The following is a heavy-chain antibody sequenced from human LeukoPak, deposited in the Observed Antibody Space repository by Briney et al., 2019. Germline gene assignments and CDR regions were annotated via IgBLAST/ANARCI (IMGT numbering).Heavy chain of an antibody. J-gene: IGHJ3*02. V-gene: IGHV3-74*01. CDR3: ARVRVVWDLDDAFDI. Sequence: GGSLRLSCAASGFTFSSYWMHWVRQAPGKGLVWVSRINSDGSSTSYADSVKGRFTISRDNAKNTLYLQMNSLRAEDTALYYCARVRVVWDLDDAFDIWGQGTMVIVSS. CDR2: INSDGSST. D-gene: IGHD1-26*01. CDR1: GFTFSSYW.